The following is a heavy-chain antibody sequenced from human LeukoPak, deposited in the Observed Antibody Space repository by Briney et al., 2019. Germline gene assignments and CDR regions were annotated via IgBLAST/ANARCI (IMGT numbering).Heavy chain of an antibody. Sequence: GASVTVSCKASGYTFTSYGISWVRQAPGQGLEGMGWISAYNGNTNYAQKFQGRVTMPTDTSTSTAYMELRSLRSDDTAVYSCARWVLGSSWSFDYWGQGTLVTVSS. CDR1: GYTFTSYG. V-gene: IGHV1-18*01. J-gene: IGHJ4*02. CDR2: ISAYNGNT. CDR3: ARWVLGSSWSFDY. D-gene: IGHD6-13*01.